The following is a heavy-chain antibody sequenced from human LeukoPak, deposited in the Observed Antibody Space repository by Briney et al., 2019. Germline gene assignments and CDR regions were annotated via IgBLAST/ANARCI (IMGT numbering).Heavy chain of an antibody. CDR3: ARARMARGVISSWFDP. CDR2: INPNSGGT. V-gene: IGHV1-2*04. D-gene: IGHD3-10*01. CDR1: GYTFTGYY. J-gene: IGHJ5*02. Sequence: ASVKVSCKASGYTFTGYYMHWVRQAPGQGLEWMGWINPNSGGTNYAQKFQGWVTMTRDTSISTAYMELSRLRSDDTAVYYCARARMARGVISSWFDPWGQGTLVTVSS.